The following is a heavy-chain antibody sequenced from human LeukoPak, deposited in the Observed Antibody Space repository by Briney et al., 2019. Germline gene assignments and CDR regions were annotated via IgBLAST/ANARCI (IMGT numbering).Heavy chain of an antibody. J-gene: IGHJ4*02. CDR1: GGSISSGDYY. CDR3: ARSGTPLGHFDY. V-gene: IGHV4-61*08. Sequence: PPETLSLTCTVSGGSISSGDYYWRWIRQPPGKGLEWIGYIYYSGSTNYNPSLKSRVTISVDTSKNQFSLKLSSVTAADTAVYYCARSGTPLGHFDYWGQGTLVTVSS. D-gene: IGHD3-16*01. CDR2: IYYSGST.